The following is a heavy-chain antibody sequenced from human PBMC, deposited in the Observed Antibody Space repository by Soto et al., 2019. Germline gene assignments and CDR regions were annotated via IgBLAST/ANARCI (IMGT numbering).Heavy chain of an antibody. CDR3: ARGRKGDYGGWFDP. V-gene: IGHV4-34*01. Sequence: QVQLQQWGAGLLKPSETLSLTCAVYGGSFSGYYWSWIRQPPGKGLEWIGEINHSGSTNYNPSLPSGATISVDASKNQSSLKLSSVTAADTAVYYCARGRKGDYGGWFDPWGQGTLVTVSS. D-gene: IGHD4-17*01. CDR2: INHSGST. J-gene: IGHJ5*02. CDR1: GGSFSGYY.